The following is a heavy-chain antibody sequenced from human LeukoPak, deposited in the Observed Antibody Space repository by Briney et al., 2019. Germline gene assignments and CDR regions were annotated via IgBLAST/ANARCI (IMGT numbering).Heavy chain of an antibody. J-gene: IGHJ4*02. V-gene: IGHV3-7*01. CDR1: GFTFSNYW. CDR2: IKQDGSEK. CDR3: ARATLMNYYDSSGYIH. D-gene: IGHD3-22*01. Sequence: GGSLRLSCAASGFTFSNYWLSWVRQAPGKGLEWVANIKQDGSEKYYVDSVKGRFTISRDNAKNSLYLQMNSLRAEDTAVYYCARATLMNYYDSSGYIHWGQGTLVTVSS.